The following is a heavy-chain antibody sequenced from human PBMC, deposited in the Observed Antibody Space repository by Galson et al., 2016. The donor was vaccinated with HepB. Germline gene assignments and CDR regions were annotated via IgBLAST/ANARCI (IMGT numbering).Heavy chain of an antibody. V-gene: IGHV4-4*02. Sequence: EPLSLTCGVSGDSMSSHDWWSWIRQPPGKGLEWIGEIHPSGSTNSNPSLKSRVTISVDRSRKQFYLRLYSVTAADTAVYYCARDTYYFWDGFTSYAFDIWGQGRMVTVSS. CDR2: IHPSGST. CDR1: GDSMSSHDW. CDR3: ARDTYYFWDGFTSYAFDI. J-gene: IGHJ3*02. D-gene: IGHD3-3*01.